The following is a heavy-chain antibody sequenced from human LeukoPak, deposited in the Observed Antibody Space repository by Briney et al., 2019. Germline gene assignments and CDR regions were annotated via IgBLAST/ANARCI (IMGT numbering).Heavy chain of an antibody. V-gene: IGHV3-23*01. CDR3: AKDREKYGSGSYSFDY. CDR1: GFTFGDYA. CDR2: ISGSGGST. J-gene: IGHJ4*02. Sequence: GGSLRLSCAASGFTFGDYAMHWVRQAPGKGLEWVSAISGSGGSTYYADSVKGRFTISRDNSKNTLYLQMNSLRAEDTAVYYCAKDREKYGSGSYSFDYWGQGTLVTVSS. D-gene: IGHD3-10*01.